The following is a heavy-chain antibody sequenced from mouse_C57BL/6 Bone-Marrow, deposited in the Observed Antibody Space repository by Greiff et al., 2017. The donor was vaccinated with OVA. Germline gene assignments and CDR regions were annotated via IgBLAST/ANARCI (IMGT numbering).Heavy chain of an antibody. CDR3: ARSRYGSLAY. J-gene: IGHJ3*01. Sequence: QVQLKESGPELVKPGASVKISCKASGYAFSSSWMNWVKQRPGKGLEWIGRIYPGDGDTNYNGKFKGKATLTADKSSSTAYMQLSSLTSEDSAVYFCARSRYGSLAYWGQGTLVTVSA. CDR1: GYAFSSSW. D-gene: IGHD2-2*01. CDR2: IYPGDGDT. V-gene: IGHV1-82*01.